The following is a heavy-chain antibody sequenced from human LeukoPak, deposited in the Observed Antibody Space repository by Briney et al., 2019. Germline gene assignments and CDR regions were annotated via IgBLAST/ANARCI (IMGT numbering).Heavy chain of an antibody. CDR1: GFTFSSYS. Sequence: GGSLRLSCAASGFTFSSYSMNWVRQAPGKGLEWVSYIHSSSSTIYYADSVKGRFTISRDNAKDSLYLQMNSLRAEDTAVYYCVRDYYDSSGYYMGDYWGQGTLVTVSS. J-gene: IGHJ4*02. CDR2: IHSSSSTI. V-gene: IGHV3-48*01. D-gene: IGHD3-22*01. CDR3: VRDYYDSSGYYMGDY.